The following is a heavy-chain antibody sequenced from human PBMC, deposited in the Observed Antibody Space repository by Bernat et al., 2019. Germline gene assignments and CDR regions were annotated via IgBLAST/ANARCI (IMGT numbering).Heavy chain of an antibody. CDR3: ARSPGRITGINWFDP. Sequence: QVQLQESGPGLVKPSETLSLTCAVSGYSISSGHYWGWIRQPPGKGLEWIGSIYHSGSTYYNPSLKSRVTISVDTSKNQFSLKLSSVTAADTAVYYCARSPGRITGINWFDPWGQGTLVTVSS. V-gene: IGHV4-38-2*01. CDR1: GYSISSGHY. D-gene: IGHD1-20*01. J-gene: IGHJ5*02. CDR2: IYHSGST.